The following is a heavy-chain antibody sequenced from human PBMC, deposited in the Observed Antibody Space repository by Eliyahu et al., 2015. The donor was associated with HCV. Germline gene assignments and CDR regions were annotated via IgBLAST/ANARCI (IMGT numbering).Heavy chain of an antibody. D-gene: IGHD2-15*01. CDR1: GGSISSXXYY. V-gene: IGHV4-39*01. Sequence: QLQLQESGPGLVKPSETLALTCTVSGGSISSXXYYWGWXRXPPGKGLEWIGSIYYXGSTXYNPSLXSXVTISVDTSKNQFSLKLSSVTAADTAVYYCASRNCSGGSCYPPNWFDPWGQGTLVTVSS. CDR3: ASRNCSGGSCYPPNWFDP. CDR2: IYYXGST. J-gene: IGHJ5*02.